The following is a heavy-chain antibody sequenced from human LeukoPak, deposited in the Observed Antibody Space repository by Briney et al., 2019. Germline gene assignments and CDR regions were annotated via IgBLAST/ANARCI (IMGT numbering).Heavy chain of an antibody. CDR2: IYYSGST. Sequence: PSETLSLTCTVSGGSISSGDYYWGWIRQPPGKGLEWIGSIYYSGSTYYNPSLKSRVTISVDTSKNQFSLKLSSVTAADTAVYYCARHIPYQLLGGPNWNDVFSVGARAFDIWGQGTMVTVSS. CDR3: ARHIPYQLLGGPNWNDVFSVGARAFDI. D-gene: IGHD1-1*01. J-gene: IGHJ3*02. V-gene: IGHV4-39*01. CDR1: GGSISSGDYY.